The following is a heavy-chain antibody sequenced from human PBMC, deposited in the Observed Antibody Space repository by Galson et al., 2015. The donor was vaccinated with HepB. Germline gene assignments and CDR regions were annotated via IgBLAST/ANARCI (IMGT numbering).Heavy chain of an antibody. Sequence: SVKVSCKASGGTFSTFDISWVRQAPGQGPEWMGGIKPLHGRANYARDFQDRVIITADESTDTVYMELSGLRGEDTAVYYCARDPSARHLGDLSLLGAFDLWGQGTMVTVSS. V-gene: IGHV1-69*10. CDR1: GGTFSTFD. J-gene: IGHJ3*01. D-gene: IGHD3-16*02. CDR3: ARDPSARHLGDLSLLGAFDL. CDR2: IKPLHGRA.